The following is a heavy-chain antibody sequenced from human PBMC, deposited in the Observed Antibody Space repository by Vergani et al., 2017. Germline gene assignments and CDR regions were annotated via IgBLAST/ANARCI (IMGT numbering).Heavy chain of an antibody. J-gene: IGHJ6*03. V-gene: IGHV4-61*10. D-gene: IGHD3-16*01. Sequence: QVQLQESGPGLVKPSETLSLTCTVSGGSVSSCSYYWSWIRPPAGKGLEWIGNIYYSGSNNYNPSLKSRVTRAVDTSKNQFSRQLSSVTAADTAVYYCAGGESLGVYDCDYMDVWGQGTMVTVSS. CDR2: IYYSGSN. CDR1: GGSVSSCSYY. CDR3: AGGESLGVYDCDYMDV.